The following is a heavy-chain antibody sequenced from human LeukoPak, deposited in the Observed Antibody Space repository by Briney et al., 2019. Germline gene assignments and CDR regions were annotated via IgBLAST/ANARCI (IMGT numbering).Heavy chain of an antibody. V-gene: IGHV1-46*01. CDR2: INPSGGST. J-gene: IGHJ1*01. CDR1: GYTFTSYY. CDR3: ARVIKGSGSYYKGKLEYFQH. Sequence: ASVKVSCKASGYTFTSYYMHWVRQAPGQGLEWMGIINPSGGSTSYAQKFQGRVTMTRNTSISTAYMELSSLRSEDTAVYYCARVIKGSGSYYKGKLEYFQHWGQGTLVTVSS. D-gene: IGHD3-10*01.